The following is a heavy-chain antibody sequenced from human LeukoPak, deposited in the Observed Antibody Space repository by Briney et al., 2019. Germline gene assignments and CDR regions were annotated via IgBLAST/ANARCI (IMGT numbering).Heavy chain of an antibody. Sequence: PSETLSLTCTVAGGSISSGDYYWGWIRQPPGKGLEWIGYIYYSGSTNYNSSLKSRVTISVDTSKNQFSLKLSSVTAADTAVYYCAGVIVEMATIHDAFDIWGQGTMVTVSS. CDR3: AGVIVEMATIHDAFDI. CDR2: IYYSGST. D-gene: IGHD5-24*01. J-gene: IGHJ3*02. CDR1: GGSISSGDYY. V-gene: IGHV4-61*08.